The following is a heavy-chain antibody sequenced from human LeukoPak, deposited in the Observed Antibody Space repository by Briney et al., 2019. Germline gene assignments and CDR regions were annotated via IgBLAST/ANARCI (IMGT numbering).Heavy chain of an antibody. CDR2: INPNSGGT. CDR3: ARDQHIVVVPPASIC. Sequence: ASVKVSSATSGYTFTGYYMHWVRQAPGQGLEWMGWINPNSGGTNYAQKFQGRVTMTRDTSISTAYMELSRLRSDDTAVYYCARDQHIVVVPPASICWGQGTLVTVSS. J-gene: IGHJ4*02. V-gene: IGHV1-2*02. CDR1: GYTFTGYY. D-gene: IGHD2-2*01.